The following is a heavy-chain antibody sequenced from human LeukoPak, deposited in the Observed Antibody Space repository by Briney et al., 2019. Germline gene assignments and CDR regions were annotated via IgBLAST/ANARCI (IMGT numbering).Heavy chain of an antibody. V-gene: IGHV1-18*01. CDR3: AREDLADYYYYYMDV. CDR2: ISAYNGNT. Sequence: WASVKASCKASGYTFTSYGISWVRQAPGQGLEWMGWISAYNGNTNYAQKLQGRVTMTTDTSTSTAYMELRSLRSDDTAVYYCAREDLADYYYYYMDVWGKGTTVTVSS. J-gene: IGHJ6*03. CDR1: GYTFTSYG.